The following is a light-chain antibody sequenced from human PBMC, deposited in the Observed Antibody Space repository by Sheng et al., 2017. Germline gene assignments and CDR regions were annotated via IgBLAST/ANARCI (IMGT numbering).Light chain of an antibody. J-gene: IGLJ2*01. CDR3: HSSDSSGTYVV. CDR1: TLPKRY. Sequence: SSELTQPPSVSVSPGQTARITCSVHTLPKRYAYWYQQKPGQAHMLLIYKDHERPSGIPERFSGSNSGTTVTLIISGVQAEDEADYYCHSSDSSGTYVVFGGGTKLTVL. CDR2: KDH. V-gene: IGLV3-25*03.